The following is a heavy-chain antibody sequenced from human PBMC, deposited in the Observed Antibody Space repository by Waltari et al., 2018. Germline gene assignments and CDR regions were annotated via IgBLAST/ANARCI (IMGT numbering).Heavy chain of an antibody. CDR3: APSLKITMVQGGIGP. J-gene: IGHJ5*02. D-gene: IGHD3-10*01. Sequence: EVQLVESGGVVVQPGGSPRLSCAASGFTFDDYTMHWVRQAPGKGLEWVSLISWDGGSTYYADSVKGRFTISRDNSKNSLYLQMNSLRTEDTALYYCAPSLKITMVQGGIGPWGQGTLVTVSS. CDR2: ISWDGGST. CDR1: GFTFDDYT. V-gene: IGHV3-43*01.